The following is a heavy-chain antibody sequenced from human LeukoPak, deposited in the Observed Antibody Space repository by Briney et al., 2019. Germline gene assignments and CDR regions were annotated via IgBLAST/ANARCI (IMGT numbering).Heavy chain of an antibody. J-gene: IGHJ4*02. CDR3: AREAVNKYQLLYFDY. CDR1: GYTFTSYG. CDR2: ISAYNGNT. Sequence: ASVKVSCKASGYTFTSYGISWVRQAPGQGLEWMGWISAYNGNTNYAQKLQGRVTMTTDTSTSTAYMELSSLRSEDTAVYYCAREAVNKYQLLYFDYWGQGTLVTVSS. V-gene: IGHV1-18*01. D-gene: IGHD2-2*01.